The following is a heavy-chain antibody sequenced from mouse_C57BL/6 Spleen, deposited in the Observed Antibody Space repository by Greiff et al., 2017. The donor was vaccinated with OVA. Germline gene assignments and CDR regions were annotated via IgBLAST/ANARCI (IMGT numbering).Heavy chain of an antibody. V-gene: IGHV1-82*01. CDR2: IYPGDGDT. Sequence: VQVVESGPELVKPGASVKISCKASGYAFSSSWMNWVKQRPGKGLEWIGRIYPGDGDTNYNGKFKGKATLTADKSSSTAYMQLSSLTSEDSAVYFCATGGPYYSNFSWFAYWGQGTLVTVSA. D-gene: IGHD2-5*01. CDR1: GYAFSSSW. J-gene: IGHJ3*01. CDR3: ATGGPYYSNFSWFAY.